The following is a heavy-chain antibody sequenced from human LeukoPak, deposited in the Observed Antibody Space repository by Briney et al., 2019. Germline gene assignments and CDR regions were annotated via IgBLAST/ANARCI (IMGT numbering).Heavy chain of an antibody. Sequence: GGSLRLSCTASGFTFSSYTMAWVRQAPGKGLEWVSAINDRGDDTPFADAVKGRFTISRDNSKNTLYLQMNSLRAEDTAVYYCAKVLGAHPMGLCQYWGQGTLVTVSS. D-gene: IGHD3-10*02. CDR2: INDRGDDT. CDR3: AKVLGAHPMGLCQY. CDR1: GFTFSSYT. V-gene: IGHV3-23*01. J-gene: IGHJ4*02.